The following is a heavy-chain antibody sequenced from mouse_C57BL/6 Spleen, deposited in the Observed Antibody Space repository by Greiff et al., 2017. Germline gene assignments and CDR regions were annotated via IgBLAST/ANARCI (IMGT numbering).Heavy chain of an antibody. CDR2: ISDGGSYT. J-gene: IGHJ2*01. V-gene: IGHV5-4*01. CDR1: GFTFSSYA. D-gene: IGHD6-1*01. Sequence: EVMLVESGGGLVKPGGSLKLSCAASGFTFSSYAMSWVRQTPEKRLEWVATISDGGSYTYYPDNVKGRFTLSRDNAKNNLYLQMSHLKSEDTAMYYCARDRQVFDYWGQGTTLTVSS. CDR3: ARDRQVFDY.